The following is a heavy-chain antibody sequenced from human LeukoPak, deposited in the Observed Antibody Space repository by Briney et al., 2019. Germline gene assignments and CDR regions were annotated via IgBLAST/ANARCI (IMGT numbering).Heavy chain of an antibody. Sequence: SETLSLTCAVSGGSISSGGYSWSWIRQPPGKGLEWIGYIYHSGSTYYNPSLKSRVTISVDRSKNQFSLKLSSVTAADTAVYYCARVQWDLSYFDYWGQGTLVTVSS. J-gene: IGHJ4*02. CDR2: IYHSGST. V-gene: IGHV4-30-2*01. D-gene: IGHD5-24*01. CDR1: GGSISSGGYS. CDR3: ARVQWDLSYFDY.